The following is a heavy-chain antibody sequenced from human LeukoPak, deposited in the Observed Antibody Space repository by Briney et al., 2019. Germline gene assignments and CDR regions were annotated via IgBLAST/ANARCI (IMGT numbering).Heavy chain of an antibody. V-gene: IGHV1-69*04. D-gene: IGHD2-2*01. CDR1: GGTFSSYA. Sequence: SVKVSCKASGGTFSSYAISWVRQAPGQGLEWMGRIIPILGIANYAQKFQGRVTITADKSTSTAYIELSSLRSDDTAVYYCARDTIGSVVPAAAPPFDYWGQGTLVTVSS. J-gene: IGHJ4*02. CDR2: IIPILGIA. CDR3: ARDTIGSVVPAAAPPFDY.